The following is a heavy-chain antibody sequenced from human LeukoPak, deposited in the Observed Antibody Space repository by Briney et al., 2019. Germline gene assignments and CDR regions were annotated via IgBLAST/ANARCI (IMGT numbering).Heavy chain of an antibody. J-gene: IGHJ6*03. V-gene: IGHV1-69*06. Sequence: ASVKVSCKASGGTFSSYAISWVRQAPGQGLEWMGGIIPIFGTANYAQKFQGRVTITADKSTNTAYMELSSLRSEDTAVYYCARGGSSGWYLEDYYYMDVWGKGTTVTVSS. CDR3: ARGGSSGWYLEDYYYMDV. CDR1: GGTFSSYA. CDR2: IIPIFGTA. D-gene: IGHD6-19*01.